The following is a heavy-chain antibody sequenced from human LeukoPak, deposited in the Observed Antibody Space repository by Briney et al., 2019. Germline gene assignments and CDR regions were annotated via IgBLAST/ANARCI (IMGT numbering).Heavy chain of an antibody. CDR2: IYYTGNT. CDR1: GFTFSNAW. J-gene: IGHJ6*02. V-gene: IGHV4-59*08. Sequence: GSLRLSCAASGFTFSNAWMSWIRQPPGKGLEWIGYIYYTGNTNYNPSLKSRVTISVDTSKNQFSLKLSSVTAADTAVFYCARHIWGSVFYYGMDVWGQGTTVTVSS. CDR3: ARHIWGSVFYYGMDV. D-gene: IGHD7-27*01.